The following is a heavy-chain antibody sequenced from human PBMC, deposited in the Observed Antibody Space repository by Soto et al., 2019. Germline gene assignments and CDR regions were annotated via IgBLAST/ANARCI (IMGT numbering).Heavy chain of an antibody. CDR2: IKDGGLT. D-gene: IGHD5-12*01. V-gene: IGHV4-34*01. J-gene: IGHJ4*02. CDR3: ARGQEGVVATH. CDR1: GGSLSGYY. Sequence: QVQLQQWGAGLLKPSETLSLTCVVYGGSLSGYYWSWIRQPPGKGLEWIGEIKDGGLTNYSPSLKSRATISVHTPKNQFSLKLHSVTAADTAVYYCARGQEGVVATHWDQGTLVTVSS.